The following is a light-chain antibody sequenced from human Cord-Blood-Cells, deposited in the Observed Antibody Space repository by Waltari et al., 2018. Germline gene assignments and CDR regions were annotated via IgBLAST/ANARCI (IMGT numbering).Light chain of an antibody. CDR1: SSNIGSNT. CDR2: SNS. CDR3: SAWDDRLNGPV. J-gene: IGLJ3*02. Sequence: QSVLTQPPSASGTPGQRVTISCSGSSSNIGSNTVNWYQQLLGPAPKLLIYSNSHRPSGGSDRFTGFNARTSASLAIGGLQSGDEAYYYGSAWDDRLNGPVFGVGTTLTVL. V-gene: IGLV1-44*01.